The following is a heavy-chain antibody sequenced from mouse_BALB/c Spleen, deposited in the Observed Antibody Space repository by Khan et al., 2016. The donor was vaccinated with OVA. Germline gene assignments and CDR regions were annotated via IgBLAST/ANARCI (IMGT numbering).Heavy chain of an antibody. V-gene: IGHV5-4*02. CDR2: ISDGGSYT. CDR3: GRGDYGEPFSY. Sequence: EVELVESGGGLVKPGGSLKLSCAASGFTFSDYYMYWVRQTPEQSLEWVATISDGGSYTYYLDSVKGRFTISRVDATDTLYLQINRLKCEDTAIYYCGRGDYGEPFSYWGQGTLVTVSA. J-gene: IGHJ3*01. CDR1: GFTFSDYY. D-gene: IGHD2-13*01.